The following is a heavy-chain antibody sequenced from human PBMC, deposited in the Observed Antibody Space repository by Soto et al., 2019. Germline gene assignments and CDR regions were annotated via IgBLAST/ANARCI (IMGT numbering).Heavy chain of an antibody. CDR2: ITSEGDRT. Sequence: GWLRRPCLASGFSFSSCAMHWVRQAPGKGLEYVSGITSEGDRTWHADSVKGRFTISRDNSKSTLYLQVSSLRVEDKAVYYCAKGNQLLRYYFDYWGQGTQVTVYS. CDR3: AKGNQLLRYYFDY. D-gene: IGHD3-10*02. V-gene: IGHV3-64D*06. CDR1: GFSFSSCA. J-gene: IGHJ4*02.